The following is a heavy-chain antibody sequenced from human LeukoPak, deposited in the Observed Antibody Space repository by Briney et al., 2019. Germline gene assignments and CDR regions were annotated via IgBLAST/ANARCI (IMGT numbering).Heavy chain of an antibody. V-gene: IGHV3-15*01. D-gene: IGHD2-15*01. J-gene: IGHJ6*03. Sequence: KPSETLSLTCTVSGGSISSSSYYWGWIRQPPGKGLEWIGSIKSKTDGGTTDYAAPVKGRFTISRDDSKNTLYLQMNSLKTEDTAVYYCTTGRAATGLVYYYYYMDVWGKGTTVTVSS. CDR2: IKSKTDGGTT. CDR3: TTGRAATGLVYYYYYMDV. CDR1: GGSISSSSYY.